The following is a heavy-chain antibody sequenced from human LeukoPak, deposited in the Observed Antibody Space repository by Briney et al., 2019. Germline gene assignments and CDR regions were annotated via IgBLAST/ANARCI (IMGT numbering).Heavy chain of an antibody. J-gene: IGHJ6*02. CDR3: ARLFFTMDGMDV. CDR2: IYYSGST. CDR1: GGSISSGSYY. V-gene: IGHV4-61*01. D-gene: IGHD3-10*01. Sequence: SQTLSLTCTVSGGSISSGSYYWSWIRQPPGKGLEWIGYIYYSGSTNYNPSLKSRVTISVDTSKNQFSLKLSSVTAADTAVYYCARLFFTMDGMDVWGQGTTVTVSS.